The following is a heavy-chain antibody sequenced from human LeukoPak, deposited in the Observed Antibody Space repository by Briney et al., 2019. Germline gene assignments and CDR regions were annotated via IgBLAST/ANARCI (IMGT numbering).Heavy chain of an antibody. CDR3: ARVTTGGYYNC. D-gene: IGHD3-22*01. CDR2: IYTSGST. V-gene: IGHV4-61*02. Sequence: SQTLSLTCTVSGGTISSGSYYWSWIRQPAGKGLEWIGRIYTSGSTNYNPSLKSRVTISVDTSKDQFSLKLSSVTAADTAVYYCARVTTGGYYNCWGQGTLVTVSS. J-gene: IGHJ4*02. CDR1: GGTISSGSYY.